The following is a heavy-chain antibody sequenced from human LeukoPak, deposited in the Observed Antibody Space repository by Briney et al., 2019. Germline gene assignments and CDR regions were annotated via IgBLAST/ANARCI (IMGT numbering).Heavy chain of an antibody. CDR3: ARGTYGTPHFED. V-gene: IGHV3-11*01. D-gene: IGHD1-1*01. J-gene: IGHJ4*02. CDR1: GFTFSDSY. CDR2: SSGSGSTT. Sequence: GGSLRLSCADSGFTFSDSYMSWSRQAPGKGLERGSYSSGSGSTTYYADPVKGRFTVSRENAKNLLYLQMNSLRVEDTAVYYCARGTYGTPHFEDWGQGTLVTVSS.